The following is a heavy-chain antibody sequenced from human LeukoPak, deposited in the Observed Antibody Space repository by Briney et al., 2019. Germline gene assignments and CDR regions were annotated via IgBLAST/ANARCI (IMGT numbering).Heavy chain of an antibody. D-gene: IGHD6-19*01. CDR3: ARDSDPGCSSGWRAFDY. CDR2: INWNGGST. V-gene: IGHV3-20*04. Sequence: GGSLRLSCAAAGFTFDDYGMSWVRQAPGKGLEWVSGINWNGGSTGYADSVKGRFTISRDNAKNALYLQMNSLRAEDTALYYCARDSDPGCSSGWRAFDYWGQGTLVTVSS. J-gene: IGHJ4*02. CDR1: GFTFDDYG.